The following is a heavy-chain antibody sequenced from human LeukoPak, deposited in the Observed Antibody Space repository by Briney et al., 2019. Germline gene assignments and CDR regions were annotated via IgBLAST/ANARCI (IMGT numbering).Heavy chain of an antibody. V-gene: IGHV3-66*01. D-gene: IGHD3-22*01. CDR3: ARGREDYDSGGYYLLFDF. CDR1: GFTFSSYW. Sequence: GGSLRLSCAASGFTFSSYWMHWVRQAPGKGLEWVSVIYSGGSTYYADSVKGRFTISRDNAKNSLYLQMNSLRAEDTALYYCARGREDYDSGGYYLLFDFWGQGTLVTVSS. J-gene: IGHJ4*02. CDR2: IYSGGST.